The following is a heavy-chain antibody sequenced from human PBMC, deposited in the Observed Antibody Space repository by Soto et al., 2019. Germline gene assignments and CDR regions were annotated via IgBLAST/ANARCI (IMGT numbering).Heavy chain of an antibody. Sequence: QVQLQESGPGLVKPSETLSLTCSVSGGSISNHYWSWIRQPPGKGLEWIGYIYYNGNTNYNPSLKSRVTMSVDTSRNQISLKLNTVTAADTAVYYCTRANWYSEYWGQGTLVTVS. J-gene: IGHJ4*02. CDR1: GGSISNHY. CDR2: IYYNGNT. V-gene: IGHV4-59*11. CDR3: TRANWYSEY. D-gene: IGHD7-27*01.